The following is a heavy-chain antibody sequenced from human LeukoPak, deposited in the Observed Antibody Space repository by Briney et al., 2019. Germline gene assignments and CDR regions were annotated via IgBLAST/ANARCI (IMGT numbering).Heavy chain of an antibody. J-gene: IGHJ4*02. D-gene: IGHD6-13*01. V-gene: IGHV3-33*08. Sequence: PGGSLRLSCAASGFTLSSYGMHWVRQAPGKGLEWVAIIWSDGSNKNYADSVKGRFTISRDNSKNTLYLQMNSLRVEDTAVYYCARDPSSNWYGSGLMDYWGQGTLVTVSS. CDR3: ARDPSSNWYGSGLMDY. CDR2: IWSDGSNK. CDR1: GFTLSSYG.